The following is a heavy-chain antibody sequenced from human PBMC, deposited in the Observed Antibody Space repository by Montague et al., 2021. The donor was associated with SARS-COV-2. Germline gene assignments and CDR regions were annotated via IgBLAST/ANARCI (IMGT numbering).Heavy chain of an antibody. V-gene: IGHV4-59*01. CDR1: GGSISSYY. CDR3: ASFRRTHLQFGTIYYGMDV. J-gene: IGHJ6*02. D-gene: IGHD3-10*01. Sequence: SETLSLTCTVYGGSISSYYWSWIRQPPGRGLQWIGYISYSGSTNYNPSLKSRVTISVDTSKNHFTLRLSSVTAADTAVYYCASFRRTHLQFGTIYYGMDVWGQGTMVTVSS. CDR2: ISYSGST.